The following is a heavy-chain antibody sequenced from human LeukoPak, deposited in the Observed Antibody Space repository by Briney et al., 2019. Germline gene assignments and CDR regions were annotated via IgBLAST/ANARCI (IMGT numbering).Heavy chain of an antibody. Sequence: GGSVRLSCAASGFTFSNYWMTWVRQAPGKGLEWVTFIKPDGSEKYYVDSVEGRFTISRDNAKNSLYLQMNSLRAEDTAMYHCARVPGDYGGAFDIWGQGTMVTVSS. CDR3: ARVPGDYGGAFDI. J-gene: IGHJ3*02. V-gene: IGHV3-7*03. CDR1: GFTFSNYW. D-gene: IGHD4-17*01. CDR2: IKPDGSEK.